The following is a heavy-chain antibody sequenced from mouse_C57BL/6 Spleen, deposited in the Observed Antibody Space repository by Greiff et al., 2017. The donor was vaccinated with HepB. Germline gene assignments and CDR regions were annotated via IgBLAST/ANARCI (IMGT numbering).Heavy chain of an antibody. D-gene: IGHD3-2*02. J-gene: IGHJ3*01. CDR2: IDPSDSYT. V-gene: IGHV1-50*01. CDR1: GYTFTSYW. CDR3: AICRGDCSGPAWFAY. Sequence: QVQLQQPGAELVKPGASVKLSCKASGYTFTSYWMQWVKQRPGQGLEWIGEIDPSDSYTNYNQKFKGKATLTVDTSSSTAYMQLSSLTSEDSAVYYCAICRGDCSGPAWFAYWGQGTLVTVSA.